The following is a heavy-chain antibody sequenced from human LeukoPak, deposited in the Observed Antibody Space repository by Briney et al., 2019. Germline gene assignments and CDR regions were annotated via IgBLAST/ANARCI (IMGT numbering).Heavy chain of an antibody. CDR2: LYSGSST. D-gene: IGHD3-3*02. V-gene: IGHV3-53*01. Sequence: GGSLRLSCAASGLSVSTNYMNWVRQAPGKGLEWVSILYSGSSTYYADSVEGRFIVSRDSSKNTLSLQMNDLRAADTAVYYCARVGDHFHWYLDLWGRGTLVTVSS. J-gene: IGHJ2*01. CDR1: GLSVSTNY. CDR3: ARVGDHFHWYLDL.